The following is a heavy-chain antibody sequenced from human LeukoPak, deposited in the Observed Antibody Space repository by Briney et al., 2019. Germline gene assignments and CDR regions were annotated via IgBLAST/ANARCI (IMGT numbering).Heavy chain of an antibody. Sequence: GGSLRLSCAASGLIFDQYAMSWVRQAPGKGLEWVSGVTTSGSPTYYADSVKGRFSVSRDNSKATLYLEMNSLRDDDTALYYCAKVGTTTSTDYWGPGTLVIVPS. CDR1: GLIFDQYA. CDR3: AKVGTTTSTDY. J-gene: IGHJ4*02. V-gene: IGHV3-23*01. CDR2: VTTSGSPT. D-gene: IGHD5-12*01.